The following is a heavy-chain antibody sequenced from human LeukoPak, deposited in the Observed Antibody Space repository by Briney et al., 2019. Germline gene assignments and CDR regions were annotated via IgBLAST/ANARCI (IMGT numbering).Heavy chain of an antibody. J-gene: IGHJ5*02. CDR3: VRGRITMVRGVNGWFDP. D-gene: IGHD3-10*01. CDR1: GGSISSYY. V-gene: IGHV4-59*08. Sequence: KPSETLSLTCTVSGGSISSYYWSWIRQPPGKGLEWIGYIYYSGSTNYNPPLKSRVTISVDTSKNQFSLKLSSVTAADTAVYYCVRGRITMVRGVNGWFDPWGQGTLVTVSS. CDR2: IYYSGST.